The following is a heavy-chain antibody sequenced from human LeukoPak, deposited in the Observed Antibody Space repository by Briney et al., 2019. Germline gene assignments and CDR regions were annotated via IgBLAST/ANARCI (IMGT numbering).Heavy chain of an antibody. D-gene: IGHD3-9*01. Sequence: ASVKVSCKASGGTFSSYGISWVRQAPGQGLEWMGWISAYNGNTNFAQKLQGRVTMTTDTSTSTAYMDLRSLRSDDTAVYYCARDQAATNTQVRFCLDWGQGTLVTVSS. CDR1: GGTFSSYG. CDR3: ARDQAATNTQVRFCLD. CDR2: ISAYNGNT. V-gene: IGHV1-18*01. J-gene: IGHJ4*02.